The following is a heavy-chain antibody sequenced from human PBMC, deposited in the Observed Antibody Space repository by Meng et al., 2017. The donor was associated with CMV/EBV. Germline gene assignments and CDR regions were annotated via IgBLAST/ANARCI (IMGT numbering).Heavy chain of an antibody. V-gene: IGHV3-21*01. Sequence: GESLKIPCAASGFTFSRDSMNWVRQAPGKGLEWVLYISSGSSYIYHADSVKGRFTISRDNAKNALYLQMNSLRAEDTAVYYCARNEGSALGYWGQGTLVTVSS. CDR1: GFTFSRDS. J-gene: IGHJ4*02. CDR3: ARNEGSALGY. CDR2: ISSGSSYI. D-gene: IGHD1-26*01.